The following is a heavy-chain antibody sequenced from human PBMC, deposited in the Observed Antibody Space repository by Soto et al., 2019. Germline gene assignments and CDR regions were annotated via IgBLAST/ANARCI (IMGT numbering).Heavy chain of an antibody. J-gene: IGHJ4*02. CDR1: GFTFSDYA. V-gene: IGHV3-23*01. Sequence: GGSLRLSCAASGFTFSDYAMSWVRQAPGKGLEWVSSISGSGGSTYYADSVKGRFTISSDNSKNTLYLQMNYLRAEDTAVYFCAKETSSTWFPLDYWGQGTLVTVSS. D-gene: IGHD2-2*01. CDR3: AKETSSTWFPLDY. CDR2: ISGSGGST.